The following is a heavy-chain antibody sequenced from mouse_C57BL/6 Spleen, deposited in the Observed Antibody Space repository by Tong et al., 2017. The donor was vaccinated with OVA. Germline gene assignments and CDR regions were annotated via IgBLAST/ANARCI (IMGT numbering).Heavy chain of an antibody. CDR1: GFTFSSYA. D-gene: IGHD1-1*01. CDR2: ISDGGSYT. V-gene: IGHV5-4*01. J-gene: IGHJ2*01. CDR3: AREGAITTVVDY. Sequence: VQLQESGGGLVKPGGSLKLSCAASGFTFSSYAMSWVRQTPEKRLEWVATISDGGSYTYYPDNVKGRFTISRDNAKNNLYLQMSHLKSEDTAMYYCAREGAITTVVDYWGQGTTLTVSS.